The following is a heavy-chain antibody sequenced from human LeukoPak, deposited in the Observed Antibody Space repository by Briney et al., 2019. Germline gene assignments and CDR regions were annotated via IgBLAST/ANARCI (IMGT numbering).Heavy chain of an antibody. Sequence: SETLSLTCTVSGGSISSSSYYWCWIRQPPGKGLEWIGSTYYSGSTYYNPSLKSRVTISVDTSKNQFSLKLSSVTAADTAVYYCATLYPTYYDFWSGYSYYFDYWGQGTLVTVSS. CDR2: TYYSGST. CDR1: GGSISSSSYY. CDR3: ATLYPTYYDFWSGYSYYFDY. V-gene: IGHV4-39*01. J-gene: IGHJ4*02. D-gene: IGHD3-3*01.